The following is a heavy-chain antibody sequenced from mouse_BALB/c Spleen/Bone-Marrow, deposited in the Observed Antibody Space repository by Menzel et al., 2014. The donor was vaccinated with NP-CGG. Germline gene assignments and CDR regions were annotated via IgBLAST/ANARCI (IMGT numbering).Heavy chain of an antibody. V-gene: IGHV1-20*02. CDR3: SRGGDY. CDR2: INPYNADS. J-gene: IGHJ2*01. Sequence: EVQLQQSGPEMVKPGASVTISCKASGYSFIGYFINWVMQSHGKSLEWIGRINPYNADSLYNQKFRGKATLTVDKSSSTAHMELRSLASEDSAVYYCSRGGDYWGQGTTLTVSS. CDR1: GYSFIGYF.